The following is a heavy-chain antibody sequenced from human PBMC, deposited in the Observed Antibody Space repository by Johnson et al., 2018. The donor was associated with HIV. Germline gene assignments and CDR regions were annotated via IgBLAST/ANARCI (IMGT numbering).Heavy chain of an antibody. V-gene: IGHV3-20*04. D-gene: IGHD2-8*02. CDR2: INWNGGST. J-gene: IGHJ3*02. Sequence: VQLVESAGGLVKPGGSLRLSCAGSGFTFDDYGMNWVRQAPGKGLEWVSGINWNGGSTGYADSVKGRFTISRDNSKNTLYLQMNSLRAEDTAVYYCARSGLFVLVVYAPDVFDIWGQGTMVTVSS. CDR1: GFTFDDYG. CDR3: ARSGLFVLVVYAPDVFDI.